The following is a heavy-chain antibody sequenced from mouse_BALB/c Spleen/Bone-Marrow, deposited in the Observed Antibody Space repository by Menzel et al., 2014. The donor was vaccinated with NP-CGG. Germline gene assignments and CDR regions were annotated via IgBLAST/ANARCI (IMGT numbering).Heavy chain of an antibody. J-gene: IGHJ4*01. CDR2: IDPENGDT. V-gene: IGHV14-4*02. CDR1: GFNIKDFY. CDR3: NADTRAMDY. Sequence: EVKLVESGAELVRSGASVKLSCTGSGFNIKDFYMHWVKQRPEQGLEWIGWIDPENGDTEYAPKFQGKATLTADTSSNTAYLQLNSLTSGDTAVYYGNADTRAMDYWGQGTSVTVSS.